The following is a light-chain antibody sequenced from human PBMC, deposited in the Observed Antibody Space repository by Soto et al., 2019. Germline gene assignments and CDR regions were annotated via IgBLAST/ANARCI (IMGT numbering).Light chain of an antibody. CDR1: QSIGSNY. J-gene: IGKJ5*01. CDR2: GAS. V-gene: IGKV3-20*01. CDR3: QQYVSLPIT. Sequence: EIVLTQSPGTLSLSPEERATLSCRASQSIGSNYLAWYQQKPGQAPRLLIYGASTRATGIPDRFSGSGSGTDFTLTINSVAPEDFAVYYCQQYVSLPITFGQGTRLEIK.